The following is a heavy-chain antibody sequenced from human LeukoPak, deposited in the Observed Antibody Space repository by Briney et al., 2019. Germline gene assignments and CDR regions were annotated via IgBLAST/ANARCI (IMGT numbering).Heavy chain of an antibody. J-gene: IGHJ5*02. D-gene: IGHD1-26*01. CDR2: ISYDGSNK. CDR1: GFTFSSYA. V-gene: IGHV3-30*04. Sequence: GGSLRLSCAASGFTFSSYAMHWVRQAPGKGLEWVAVISYDGSNKYYADSVKGRFTISRDNSKNTLYLQMNSLRAEDTAVYYCAKGAKRVVGATTHWIDPWGQGTLVTVSS. CDR3: AKGAKRVVGATTHWIDP.